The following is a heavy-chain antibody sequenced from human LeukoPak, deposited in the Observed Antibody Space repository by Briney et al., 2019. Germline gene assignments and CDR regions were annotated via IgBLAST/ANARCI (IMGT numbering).Heavy chain of an antibody. D-gene: IGHD2-15*01. CDR1: GFTFSSYD. J-gene: IGHJ4*02. CDR3: AKDAAQYCSGGSRYAY. V-gene: IGHV3-30*02. Sequence: GGSLGLSCAASGFTFSSYDMHWVRQAPGKGLEWVAFIRYDGSNKYYADSVKGRFTISRDNSKNTLYLQMNSLRAEDTAVYYCAKDAAQYCSGGSRYAYWGQGTLVTVSS. CDR2: IRYDGSNK.